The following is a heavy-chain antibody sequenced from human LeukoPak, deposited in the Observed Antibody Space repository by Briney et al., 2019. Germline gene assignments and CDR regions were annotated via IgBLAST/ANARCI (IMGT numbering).Heavy chain of an antibody. CDR3: GAYYDSSGYYY. D-gene: IGHD3-22*01. Sequence: SETLSLTCAVYGGSFSGYYWSWIRQPPGKGLEWIGEINHSGSTNYNPSPKSRVTISVDTSKNQFSLKLSSVTAADTAVYYCGAYYDSSGYYYWGQGTLVTVSS. CDR1: GGSFSGYY. CDR2: INHSGST. V-gene: IGHV4-34*01. J-gene: IGHJ4*02.